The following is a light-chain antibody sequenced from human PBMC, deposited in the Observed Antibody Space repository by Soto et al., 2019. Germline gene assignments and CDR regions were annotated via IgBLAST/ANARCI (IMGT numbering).Light chain of an antibody. J-gene: IGLJ3*02. CDR1: SSDVGRYNL. V-gene: IGLV2-23*01. Sequence: QSVLTQPASVSGSPGQSITISCTGTSSDVGRYNLVSWYQQHPGKAPKVMIYEGSKRPSGVSNRFSGSKSGDTASLTISGLQAEDEADYYCCSYAGSSTLVFGGGTKLTVL. CDR2: EGS. CDR3: CSYAGSSTLV.